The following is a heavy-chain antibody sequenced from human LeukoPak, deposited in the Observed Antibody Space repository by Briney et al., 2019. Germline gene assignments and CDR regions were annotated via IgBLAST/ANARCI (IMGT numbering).Heavy chain of an antibody. D-gene: IGHD2-21*02. V-gene: IGHV6-1*01. J-gene: IGHJ4*02. CDR2: AYYRSKWYY. CDR3: ARFLGTALDY. CDR1: GDSVSSNSAT. Sequence: SQTLSLTCAISGDSVSSNSATWHWLRHSPSRGLEWLGRAYYRSKWYYDYAVSVKSRITINPDTSKDQFSLQLNSVTPEDTAVYYCARFLGTALDYWGQGTLVTVSS.